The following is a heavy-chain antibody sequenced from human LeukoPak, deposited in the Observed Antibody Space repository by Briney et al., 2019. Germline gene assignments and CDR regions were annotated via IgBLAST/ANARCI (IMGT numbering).Heavy chain of an antibody. CDR2: INHSGST. V-gene: IGHV4-34*01. CDR1: GGSFSGYY. D-gene: IGHD6-19*01. J-gene: IGHJ6*02. Sequence: PSETLSLTCAVYGGSFSGYYWSWIRQPPGKGLEWIGEINHSGSTNYNPSLKSRVTISVDTSKNQFSLKLSSVTAADTAVYYCAATCGSGWYRYYYYGMDVWGQGTTVTVSS. CDR3: AATCGSGWYRYYYYGMDV.